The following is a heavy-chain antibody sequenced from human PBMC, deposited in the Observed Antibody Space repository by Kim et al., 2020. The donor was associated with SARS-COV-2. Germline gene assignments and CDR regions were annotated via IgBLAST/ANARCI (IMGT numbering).Heavy chain of an antibody. J-gene: IGHJ6*02. Sequence: GGSLRLSCAASGFTFSSYGMHWVRQAPGKGLEWVAVIWYDGSNKYYADSVKGRFTISRDNSKNTLYLQMNSLRAEDTAVYYCARDGGGLPGLYYYYGMDVWGQGTTVTVSS. CDR1: GFTFSSYG. V-gene: IGHV3-33*08. CDR3: ARDGGGLPGLYYYYGMDV. D-gene: IGHD3-16*01. CDR2: IWYDGSNK.